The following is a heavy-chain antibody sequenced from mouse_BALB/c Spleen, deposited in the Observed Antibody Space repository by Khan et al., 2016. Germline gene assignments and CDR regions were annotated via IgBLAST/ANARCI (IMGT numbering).Heavy chain of an antibody. Sequence: EVQLQESGPDLVKPSQSLSLTCTVTGYSITSGYSWHWIRQFPGNKLEWMGYIHYSGSTNYNPSLKSRISITRDTAKNQFFLQLNSVTTEDTATDYGARWDYAEIFAYWGQGTLVTVSA. D-gene: IGHD1-1*01. V-gene: IGHV3-1*02. J-gene: IGHJ3*01. CDR1: GYSITSGYS. CDR3: ARWDYAEIFAY. CDR2: IHYSGST.